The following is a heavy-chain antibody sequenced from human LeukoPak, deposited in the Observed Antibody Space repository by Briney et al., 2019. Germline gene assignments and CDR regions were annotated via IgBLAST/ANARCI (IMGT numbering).Heavy chain of an antibody. CDR3: ARSHPQSSEY. CDR1: GGTFSSYA. V-gene: IGHV1-18*01. J-gene: IGHJ4*02. CDR2: ISAYNGNT. Sequence: ASVKVSCKASGGTFSSYAISWVRQAPGQGLEWMGWISAYNGNTNYAQKLQGRVTMTTDTSTSTAYMELRSLRSDDTAVYYCARSHPQSSEYWGQGTLVTVSS.